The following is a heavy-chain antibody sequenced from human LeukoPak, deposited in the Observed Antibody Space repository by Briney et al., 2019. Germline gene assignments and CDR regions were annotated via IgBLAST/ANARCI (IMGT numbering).Heavy chain of an antibody. D-gene: IGHD3-10*01. CDR1: GGSISSSSYY. CDR2: IYYSGST. Sequence: SETLSLTCTVSGGSISSSSYYWGWIRQPPGKGLEWIGSIYYSGSTYYNPSLKSRVTISVDTSKNQFSLKLSSVTAADTAVYYCASHSGNYYGYWGQGTLVTVSS. J-gene: IGHJ4*02. V-gene: IGHV4-39*01. CDR3: ASHSGNYYGY.